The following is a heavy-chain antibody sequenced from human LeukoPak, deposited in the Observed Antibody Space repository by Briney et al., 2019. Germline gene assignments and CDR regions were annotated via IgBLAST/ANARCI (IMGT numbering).Heavy chain of an antibody. V-gene: IGHV3-23*01. J-gene: IGHJ4*02. CDR1: GFTFSSYA. D-gene: IGHD2-2*02. Sequence: GGSLRLSCAASGFTFSSYAMSWVRQAPGKGLEWVSAISGSGGSTYYADSVKGRFTISRDNSKNTLYLQMNSLRAEDTAVYYCAKFSCSSTSCYKFQSAMDYWGQGTLVTVSS. CDR3: AKFSCSSTSCYKFQSAMDY. CDR2: ISGSGGST.